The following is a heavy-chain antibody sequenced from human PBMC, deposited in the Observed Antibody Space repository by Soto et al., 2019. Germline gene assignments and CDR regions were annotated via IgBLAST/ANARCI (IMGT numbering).Heavy chain of an antibody. D-gene: IGHD2-2*01. CDR2: ISAYNGNT. J-gene: IGHJ5*02. V-gene: IGHV1-18*01. Sequence: ASVKVSCKASGYTFTSYGISWVRQAPGQGLEWMGWISAYNGNTNYAQKLQGRVTMTTDTSTSTAYMELRSLRSDDTAVYYCARAFGGDIVVVPAAMWFWFDPWGQGTLVTVSS. CDR3: ARAFGGDIVVVPAAMWFWFDP. CDR1: GYTFTSYG.